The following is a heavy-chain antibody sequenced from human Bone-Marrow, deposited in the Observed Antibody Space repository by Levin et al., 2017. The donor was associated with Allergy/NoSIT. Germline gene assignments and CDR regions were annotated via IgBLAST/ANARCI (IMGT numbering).Heavy chain of an antibody. CDR3: ARDLVTPVTNEGGAFDM. J-gene: IGHJ3*02. CDR2: IYHSGST. CDR1: GYSINSGYY. D-gene: IGHD4-17*01. Sequence: SETLSLTCAVSGYSINSGYYWGWIRQPPGRGLEWIGSIYHSGSTHYNPSLKSRVTMSFDTSKNHFSLKLISVPAADTAVYYCARDLVTPVTNEGGAFDMWGRGTMVTVSA. V-gene: IGHV4-38-2*02.